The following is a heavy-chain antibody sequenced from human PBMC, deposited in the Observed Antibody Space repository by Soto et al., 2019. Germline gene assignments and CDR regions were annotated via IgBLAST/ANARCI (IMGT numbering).Heavy chain of an antibody. Sequence: QVQLQQWGAGLLKPSEILSLTSAVSGGSFSGYYWSWIRQPPGKGLEWIVEINHSGSTNYNPSLKRGVTTSEDTTKNQVSLKLGSVTPSDAAMYYCASGQKPRFYSSGEDRGSYYVDYGGKGTRVTVSS. CDR3: ASGQKPRFYSSGEDRGSYYVDY. CDR1: GGSFSGYY. D-gene: IGHD6-25*01. J-gene: IGHJ4*02. V-gene: IGHV4-34*01. CDR2: INHSGST.